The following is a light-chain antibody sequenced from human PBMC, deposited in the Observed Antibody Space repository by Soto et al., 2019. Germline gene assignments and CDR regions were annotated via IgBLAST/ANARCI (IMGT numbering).Light chain of an antibody. V-gene: IGKV1-5*01. CDR3: QQYHTDWT. CDR1: ESIDNW. Sequence: DIQMTQSPSTLSGSVGDTVTITCRASESIDNWLAWYQQKPGKAPKLLIFAASTLVRGVPSRFSGRGSGTEFTLTISSLQADDYATFYCQQYHTDWTFGQGTRWIS. CDR2: AAS. J-gene: IGKJ1*01.